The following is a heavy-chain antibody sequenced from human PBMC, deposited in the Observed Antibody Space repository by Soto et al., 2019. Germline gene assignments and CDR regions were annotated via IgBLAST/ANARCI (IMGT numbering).Heavy chain of an antibody. D-gene: IGHD2-2*01. J-gene: IGHJ4*02. CDR2: IYHSGST. V-gene: IGHV4-30-2*01. Sequence: QLQLQESGSGLVKPSQTLSLTCAVSGGSISSGGYSWSWIRQPPGKGLEWVGYIYHSGSTYYNPSLKSRVTISIDRSKNQFSLKLSSVTAADTAVYYCIRSSSTVTTLDYWGQGTLVTVSS. CDR3: IRSSSTVTTLDY. CDR1: GGSISSGGYS.